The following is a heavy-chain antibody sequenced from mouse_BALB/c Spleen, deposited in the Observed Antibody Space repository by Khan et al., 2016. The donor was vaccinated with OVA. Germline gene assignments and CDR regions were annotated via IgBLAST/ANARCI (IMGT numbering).Heavy chain of an antibody. J-gene: IGHJ4*01. CDR2: IAPGSDSS. CDR1: GYTFTSYW. CDR3: ARSNYYGSGLYAMDY. Sequence: DLVKPGASVKLSCKASGYTFTSYWINWTKQRPGQGLEWIGQIAPGSDSSYYSEMFKGKATLTVDTSSSHAYIQLSSLSSEDSAVYFCARSNYYGSGLYAMDYWGQGTTVTVSS. D-gene: IGHD1-1*01. V-gene: IGHV1S41*01.